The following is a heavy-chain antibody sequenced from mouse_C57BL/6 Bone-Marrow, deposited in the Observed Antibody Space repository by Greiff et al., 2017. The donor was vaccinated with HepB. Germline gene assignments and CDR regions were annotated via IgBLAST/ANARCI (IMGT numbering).Heavy chain of an antibody. CDR1: GYTFTNYW. Sequence: QVQLKESGAELVRPGPSVKMSCKASGYTFTNYWIGWAKQRPGHGLEWIGDIYPGGGYTNYNEKFKGKATLTADKSSSTAYMQFSSLTSEDSAIYYCAGAYPTGYFDYWGRGTALTVSS. V-gene: IGHV1-63*01. J-gene: IGHJ2*01. D-gene: IGHD2-10*01. CDR3: AGAYPTGYFDY. CDR2: IYPGGGYT.